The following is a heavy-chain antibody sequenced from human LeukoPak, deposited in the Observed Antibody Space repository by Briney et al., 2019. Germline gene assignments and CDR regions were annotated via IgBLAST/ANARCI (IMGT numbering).Heavy chain of an antibody. CDR2: IIPIFGTA. CDR1: GGTFSSYA. CDR3: ARVTSGYADQYNWFDP. J-gene: IGHJ5*02. V-gene: IGHV1-69*05. Sequence: ASVKVSCKASGGTFSSYAISWVRQAPGQGLEWMGGIIPIFGTANYAQKFQGSVTITTDESTSTAYMELSSLRSEDTAVYYCARVTSGYADQYNWFDPWGQGTLVTVSS. D-gene: IGHD5-12*01.